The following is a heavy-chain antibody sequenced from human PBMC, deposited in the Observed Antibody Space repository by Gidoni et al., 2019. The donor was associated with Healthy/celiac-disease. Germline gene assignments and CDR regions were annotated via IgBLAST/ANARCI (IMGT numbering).Heavy chain of an antibody. D-gene: IGHD2-8*02. J-gene: IGHJ4*02. Sequence: EVQLVESGGGLVKPGGSLRLSCSAPGFTFSSYSMNWVRQAPGKGLEWVSSISSSSNYIYYADSVKGRFTISRDNAKNSLYLQMNSLRAEDTAVYYCARNGGVRENYWGQGTLVTVSS. V-gene: IGHV3-21*01. CDR2: ISSSSNYI. CDR3: ARNGGVRENY. CDR1: GFTFSSYS.